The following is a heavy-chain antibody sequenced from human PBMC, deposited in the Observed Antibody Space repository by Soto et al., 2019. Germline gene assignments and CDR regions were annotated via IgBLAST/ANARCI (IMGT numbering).Heavy chain of an antibody. J-gene: IGHJ3*02. D-gene: IGHD4-17*01. Sequence: GGSLRLSCAASGFTFSSYGMHWVRQAPGKGLEWVAVISYDGSNKYYADSVKGRFTISRDNSKNTLYLQMNSLRAEDTAVYYCARGYCDYVYGDAFDICGQGTMVTVSS. CDR1: GFTFSSYG. CDR3: ARGYCDYVYGDAFDI. V-gene: IGHV3-30*03. CDR2: ISYDGSNK.